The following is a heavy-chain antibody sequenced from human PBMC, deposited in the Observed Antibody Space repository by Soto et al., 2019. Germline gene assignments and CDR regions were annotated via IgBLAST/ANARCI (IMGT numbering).Heavy chain of an antibody. J-gene: IGHJ4*02. CDR1: GFTFSSYG. D-gene: IGHD4-17*01. CDR3: ARVGGTVTSDY. CDR2: IYYDGNNK. Sequence: QVQLVESGGGVVQPGRSLSLSCAASGFTFSSYGMHWVRQAPGKGLEWVAMIYYDGNNKYYTESVKGRFTISRDNSKNTLYLQMNSLRAEDTAVYYCARVGGTVTSDYWGQGTLVLVSS. V-gene: IGHV3-33*01.